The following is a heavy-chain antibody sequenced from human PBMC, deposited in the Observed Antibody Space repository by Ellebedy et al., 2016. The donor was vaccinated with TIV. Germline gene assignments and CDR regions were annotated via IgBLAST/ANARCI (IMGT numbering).Heavy chain of an antibody. CDR3: ASRVATIDDY. D-gene: IGHD5-12*01. J-gene: IGHJ4*02. V-gene: IGHV3-30*03. CDR1: GFTFSSYG. CDR2: ISYDGSNK. Sequence: GESLKISXAASGFTFSSYGMHWVRQAPGKGLEWVAVISYDGSNKYYADSVKGRFTISRDNSKNTLYLQMNSLRAEDTAVYYCASRVATIDDYWGQGTLVTVSS.